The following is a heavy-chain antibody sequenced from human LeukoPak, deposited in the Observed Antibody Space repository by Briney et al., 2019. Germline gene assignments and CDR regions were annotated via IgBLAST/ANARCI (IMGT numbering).Heavy chain of an antibody. V-gene: IGHV3-23*01. Sequence: GSLRLSCAASGFTFSSYGMHWVRQAPGKGLEWVSAISGSGGSTYYADSVKGRFTISRDNSKNTLYLQMNSLRAEDTAVYYCAKGRVGGYSGYGLKWFDPWGQGTLVTVSS. CDR3: AKGRVGGYSGYGLKWFDP. CDR1: GFTFSSYG. J-gene: IGHJ5*02. CDR2: ISGSGGST. D-gene: IGHD5-12*01.